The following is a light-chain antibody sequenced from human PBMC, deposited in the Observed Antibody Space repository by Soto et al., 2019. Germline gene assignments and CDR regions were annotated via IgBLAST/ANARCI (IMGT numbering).Light chain of an antibody. Sequence: IGMKMSPATLPVSPKERTTLSCRASQNILSNLAWYQQKPGQAPRLLIYGASTRATGIPARFSGSGSRPEFTYACGIVLPEDLVIYYRRLYANLLIPCAQGTRLEIK. CDR1: QNILSN. V-gene: IGKV3-15*01. CDR3: RLYANLLIP. CDR2: GAS. J-gene: IGKJ5*01.